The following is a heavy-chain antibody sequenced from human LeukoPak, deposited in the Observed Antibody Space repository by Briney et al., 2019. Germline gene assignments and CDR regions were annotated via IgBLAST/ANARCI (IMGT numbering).Heavy chain of an antibody. J-gene: IGHJ4*02. V-gene: IGHV4-30-2*01. CDR3: ARSTSTSAGRYYYDSSGYLPLDY. CDR2: IYHSGST. Sequence: SQTLSLTCAVSGGSISSGGYSWSWIRQPPGKGLEWIGYIYHSGSTYYNPSLKSRVTISVDRSKNQFSLKLSSVTAADTAVYYCARSTSTSAGRYYYDSSGYLPLDYWGQGTLVTVSS. D-gene: IGHD3-22*01. CDR1: GGSISSGGYS.